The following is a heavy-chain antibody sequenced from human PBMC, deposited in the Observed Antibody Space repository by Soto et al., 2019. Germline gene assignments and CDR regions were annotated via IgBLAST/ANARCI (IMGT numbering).Heavy chain of an antibody. D-gene: IGHD5-18*01. J-gene: IGHJ4*02. CDR2: ISAYNGNT. CDR3: ARADWDTAMVTTYYFDY. V-gene: IGHV1-18*01. Sequence: QVPLVQSGAEVKKPGASVKVSCKASGYTFTSYGISWVRQAPGQGLEGMGWISAYNGNTNYAQKLQGRVTITTDTSTSTDYMELRSLRSDDTAVYYCARADWDTAMVTTYYFDYWGQGTLVTVSS. CDR1: GYTFTSYG.